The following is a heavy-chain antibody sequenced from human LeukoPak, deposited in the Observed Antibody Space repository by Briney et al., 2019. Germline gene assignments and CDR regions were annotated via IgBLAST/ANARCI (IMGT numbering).Heavy chain of an antibody. J-gene: IGHJ5*02. D-gene: IGHD4-11*01. CDR3: ARHGTTTVTTLPWFDP. CDR1: GGSISSSSYY. CDR2: IYYSGST. Sequence: SETLSLTCTVSGGSISSSSYYWGWIRQPPGKGLEWIGSIYYSGSTYYNPSLKSRVTISVDTSKNQFSLKLSSVTAADTAVYYCARHGTTTVTTLPWFDPWGQGTLVTVSS. V-gene: IGHV4-39*01.